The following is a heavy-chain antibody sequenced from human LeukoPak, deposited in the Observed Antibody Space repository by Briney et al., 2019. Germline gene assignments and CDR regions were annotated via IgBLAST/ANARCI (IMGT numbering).Heavy chain of an antibody. Sequence: GGSLRLSCAASGFTFSNYGMSWVRQAPGKGLEWVSGISGSGGSTYYADSVQGRFTISRDNSKNTLYLQMNSLRAEDTAVYYCAKDRAVLLWFGELFPGAFDIWGQGTMVTVSS. CDR2: ISGSGGST. J-gene: IGHJ3*02. CDR1: GFTFSNYG. CDR3: AKDRAVLLWFGELFPGAFDI. D-gene: IGHD3-10*01. V-gene: IGHV3-23*01.